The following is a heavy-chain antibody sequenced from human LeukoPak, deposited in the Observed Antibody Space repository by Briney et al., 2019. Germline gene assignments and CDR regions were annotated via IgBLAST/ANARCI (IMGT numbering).Heavy chain of an antibody. CDR2: ISYDGSNK. CDR1: GFTFSSYA. CDR3: ARVLVSYAMDV. V-gene: IGHV3-30*04. J-gene: IGHJ6*04. D-gene: IGHD2-8*02. Sequence: GGSLRLSCAASGFTFSSYAMHWVRQAPGKGLEWVAVISYDGSNKYYADSVKGRFTISRDNSKNTLYLQMNSLRAEDTAVYYCARVLVSYAMDVWGTGTTVTVSS.